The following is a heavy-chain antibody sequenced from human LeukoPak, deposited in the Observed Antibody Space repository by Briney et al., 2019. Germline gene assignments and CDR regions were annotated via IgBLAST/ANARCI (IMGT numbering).Heavy chain of an antibody. CDR3: ASIAAAARGSYNWFDP. CDR1: GFTFSNAC. Sequence: GGSLRLSCAASGFTFSNACMTWVRQAPGKGLEWVSAISGTGGSTYYADSVKGRFTISRDNSKDTLYLQMNSLRAEDTAVYYCASIAAAARGSYNWFDPWGQGTLVTVSS. D-gene: IGHD6-13*01. V-gene: IGHV3-23*01. CDR2: ISGTGGST. J-gene: IGHJ5*02.